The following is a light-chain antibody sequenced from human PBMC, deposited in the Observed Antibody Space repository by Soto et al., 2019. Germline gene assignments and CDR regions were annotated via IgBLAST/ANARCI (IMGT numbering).Light chain of an antibody. CDR2: DAS. CDR3: QQYGSSPT. J-gene: IGKJ1*01. Sequence: EIVLTQSPGTLSLSPGERATLSCRASQSVSSNYLAWYQQKPGQAPRLLIYDASSRATGFPDRFSGSGYGTDFTLTISRLEHEDCAVYYCQQYGSSPTFGQGTKVEIK. V-gene: IGKV3-20*01. CDR1: QSVSSNY.